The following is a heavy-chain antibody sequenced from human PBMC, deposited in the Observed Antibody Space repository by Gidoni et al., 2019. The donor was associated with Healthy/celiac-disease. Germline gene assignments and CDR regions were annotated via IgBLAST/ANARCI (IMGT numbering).Heavy chain of an antibody. V-gene: IGHV3-43D*03. CDR2: ISWDGGST. D-gene: IGHD5-18*01. CDR1: GFTFDDYA. Sequence: EVQLVESGGVVVQPGASLRLSCAASGFTFDDYAMHWVRQAPGKGLEWVSLISWDGGSTYYADSVKGRFTISRDNSKNSLYLQMNSLRAEDTALYYCAKASGVDTAMGVFDYWGQGTLVTVSS. CDR3: AKASGVDTAMGVFDY. J-gene: IGHJ4*02.